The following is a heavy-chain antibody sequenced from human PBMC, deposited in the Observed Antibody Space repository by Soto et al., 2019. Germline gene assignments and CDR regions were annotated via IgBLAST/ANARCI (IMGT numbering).Heavy chain of an antibody. CDR3: ARGLFSEDSYSGGWYYFDY. Sequence: SGTLSLTCAVYGGSFSDYSWTWIRQPPGKALEWIGQINHSGSANYNPSLKSRVTISVGAPKNQFSLELTSVTAADTAVYYCARGLFSEDSYSGGWYYFDYWGQGTLVTVS. V-gene: IGHV4-34*01. J-gene: IGHJ4*02. CDR2: INHSGSA. CDR1: GGSFSDYS. D-gene: IGHD3-10*01.